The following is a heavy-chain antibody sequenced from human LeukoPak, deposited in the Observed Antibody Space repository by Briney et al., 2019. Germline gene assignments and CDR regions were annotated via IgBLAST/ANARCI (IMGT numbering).Heavy chain of an antibody. CDR1: GFTFSNYA. J-gene: IGHJ4*02. CDR2: ISGSGTNT. D-gene: IGHD5-24*01. Sequence: GGPLRLSCAASGFTFSNYAMNWVRQAPGKGLEWVSSISGSGTNTYYADSVKGRLTISRDTSKNTLYLQMNSLRAEDTAVYYCARDQSMATNTFDYWGQGTLVTVSS. V-gene: IGHV3-23*01. CDR3: ARDQSMATNTFDY.